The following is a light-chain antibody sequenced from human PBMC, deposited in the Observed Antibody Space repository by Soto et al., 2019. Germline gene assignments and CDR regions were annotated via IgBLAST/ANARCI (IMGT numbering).Light chain of an antibody. CDR1: QSVTTN. CDR2: GAS. Sequence: ASQSVTTNLAWYQHKPGQSPRLLISGASTGASGIPPRFSGSGSGTEFTLTIDRLQSADFAVYYCQQYDRWPVTFGGGTKVDIK. J-gene: IGKJ4*01. V-gene: IGKV3-15*01. CDR3: QQYDRWPVT.